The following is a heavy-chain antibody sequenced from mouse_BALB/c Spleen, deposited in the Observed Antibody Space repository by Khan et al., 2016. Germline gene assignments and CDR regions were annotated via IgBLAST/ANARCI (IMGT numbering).Heavy chain of an antibody. Sequence: QVQLQQSGPELPRPGASVKLSCKASGYTFTDYSLHWVKQRTGQGLEWIGEIFPGSGSTYYNEKFKGKASLTADTSYSTAYMQLSSLTSEDSAVYFCARSYYGYFAMDYWGHGASVTVSS. V-gene: IGHV1-77*01. CDR1: GYTFTDYS. CDR3: ARSYYGYFAMDY. D-gene: IGHD1-2*01. CDR2: IFPGSGST. J-gene: IGHJ4*01.